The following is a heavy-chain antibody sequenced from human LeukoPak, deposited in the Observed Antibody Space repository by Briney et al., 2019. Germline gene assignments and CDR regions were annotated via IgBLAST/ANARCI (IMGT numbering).Heavy chain of an antibody. Sequence: PGGSLRLSRAASGFTFSSYGMHWVRQAPGKGLEWVAVISYDGSNKYYADSVKGRFTISRDNSKNILYLQMNSLGAEDTAVFYCAREEVKHLPNWGQGILVTASS. V-gene: IGHV3-30*03. CDR3: AREEVKHLPN. J-gene: IGHJ4*02. CDR2: ISYDGSNK. CDR1: GFTFSSYG.